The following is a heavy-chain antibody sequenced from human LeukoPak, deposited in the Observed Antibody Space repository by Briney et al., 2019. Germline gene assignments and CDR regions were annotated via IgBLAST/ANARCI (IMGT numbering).Heavy chain of an antibody. Sequence: KPGESLRISCQGFGYPFTTSWIGWVRQLPGKGLEWTAIIYAGNSDAKYSPSFQGQVSISTDRSISTAYLHWSSQKASDTAIYYCAIINHPDGRVYWGQGTLVTVSS. D-gene: IGHD5-24*01. V-gene: IGHV5-51*01. J-gene: IGHJ4*02. CDR3: AIINHPDGRVY. CDR2: IYAGNSDA. CDR1: GYPFTTSW.